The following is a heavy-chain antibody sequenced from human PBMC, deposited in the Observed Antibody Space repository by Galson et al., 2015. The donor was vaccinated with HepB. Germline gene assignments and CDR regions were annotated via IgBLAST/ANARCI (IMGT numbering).Heavy chain of an antibody. CDR1: GFTFSYYA. Sequence: SLRLSCAASGFTFSYYAMSWVRQAPGKGLEWISAITPSGDNTYSADSMKGRFTLSRDNSRNTLFLQMNSLRADDTAIYFCAKVFPEKVDGWYRQALYYFDSWGQGTRVTVSS. J-gene: IGHJ4*02. D-gene: IGHD6-19*01. CDR3: AKVFPEKVDGWYRQALYYFDS. CDR2: ITPSGDNT. V-gene: IGHV3-23*01.